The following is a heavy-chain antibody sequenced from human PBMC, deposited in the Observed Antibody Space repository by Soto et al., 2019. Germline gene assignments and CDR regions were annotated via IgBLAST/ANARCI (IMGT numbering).Heavy chain of an antibody. V-gene: IGHV4-59*12. D-gene: IGHD2-15*01. CDR3: AGLHGSSSPFVF. CDR1: GGSISSYY. J-gene: IGHJ6*04. Sequence: PSETLSHTCTVSGGSISSYYWSWIRQPPGKGLEWIGYIYYSGSTNYNPSLKSRVTISVDTSKNQFSLNLSSVPAAASAFYFCAGLHGSSSPFVFWRKGTSVPVSP. CDR2: IYYSGST.